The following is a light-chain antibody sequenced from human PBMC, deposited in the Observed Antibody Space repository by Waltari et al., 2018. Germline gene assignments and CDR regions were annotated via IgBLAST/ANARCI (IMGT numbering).Light chain of an antibody. J-gene: IGKJ1*01. Sequence: EIVLTQSPGTLSLPLGEKATVSCRPRQSVSRALAWYQQKPGQAPRLLIYGASTRATGIPDRFSGSGSGTDFSLTISRLEPDDFAVYYCQHYLRLPVTFGQGTTVEI. V-gene: IGKV3-20*01. CDR2: GAS. CDR3: QHYLRLPVT. CDR1: QSVSRA.